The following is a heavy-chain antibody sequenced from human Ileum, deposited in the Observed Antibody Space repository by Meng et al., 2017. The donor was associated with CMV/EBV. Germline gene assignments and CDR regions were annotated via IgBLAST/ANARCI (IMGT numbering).Heavy chain of an antibody. CDR3: ARESELLRFDH. Sequence: QHAARGMLKPSQTFPRPCCTSGDSGSTNNGAWSWIRQSPLGGLGWLGRTTYRSKRDYEYSVSVKSRITISPDTSKNQFSLQLRSVTPEDTAVYYCARESELLRFDHWGQGTLVTVSS. D-gene: IGHD6-6*01. J-gene: IGHJ4*02. V-gene: IGHV6-1*01. CDR1: GDSGSTNNGA. CDR2: TTYRSKRDY.